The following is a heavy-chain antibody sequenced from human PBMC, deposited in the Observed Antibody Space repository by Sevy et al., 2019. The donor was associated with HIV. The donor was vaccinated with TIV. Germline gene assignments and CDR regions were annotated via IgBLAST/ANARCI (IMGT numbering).Heavy chain of an antibody. Sequence: SETLSLTCAVYGGSFSGYYWSWIRQPPGKGLEWIGEINHSGSTNYNPSLKSRVTISVDTSKNQFSLELGSVTAADTAVYYCARFIKGIAAAGTHNWNYGSYFDYWGQGTLVTVSS. CDR2: INHSGST. CDR1: GGSFSGYY. CDR3: ARFIKGIAAAGTHNWNYGSYFDY. D-gene: IGHD6-13*01. J-gene: IGHJ4*02. V-gene: IGHV4-34*01.